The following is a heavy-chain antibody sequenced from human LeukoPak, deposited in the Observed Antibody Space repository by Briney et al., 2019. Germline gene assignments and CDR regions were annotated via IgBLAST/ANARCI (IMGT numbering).Heavy chain of an antibody. Sequence: SETLSLTCTVSSGSISGYYWSWIRQPPGKGLEWIGYIYYSGSTNYNPSLKSRVTISVDTSKNQFSLKLSSVTAADTAVYYCARATVEYGDYGGVWGAFDIWGQGTMVTVSS. CDR2: IYYSGST. J-gene: IGHJ3*02. V-gene: IGHV4-59*01. CDR3: ARATVEYGDYGGVWGAFDI. CDR1: SGSISGYY. D-gene: IGHD4-17*01.